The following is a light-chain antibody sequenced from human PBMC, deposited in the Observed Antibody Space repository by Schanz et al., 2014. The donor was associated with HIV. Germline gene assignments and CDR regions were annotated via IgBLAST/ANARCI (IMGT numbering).Light chain of an antibody. CDR2: AAS. CDR3: QQSFSTPPYT. Sequence: AIQMTQSPSSLSASVGDRVTITCRASQGIGNDLGWYQQKPGKAPRLLIYAASSLQSGVPSRFSGSGSGSDFTLTISSLQPEDVATYYCQQSFSTPPYTFGQGTKLDLK. V-gene: IGKV1-6*01. J-gene: IGKJ2*01. CDR1: QGIGND.